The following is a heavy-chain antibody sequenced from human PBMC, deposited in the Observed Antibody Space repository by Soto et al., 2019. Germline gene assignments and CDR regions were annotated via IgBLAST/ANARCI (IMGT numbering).Heavy chain of an antibody. J-gene: IGHJ4*02. V-gene: IGHV3-30*18. D-gene: IGHD4-17*01. CDR2: ISFDGSNK. Sequence: QVQLVESGGGVVQPGRSLRLSCAASGFTFSSYGIHWVRQAPGKGLEWVAVISFDGSNKFYADSVKGRFTISRDNSKNTLFLQMNSLRAEDTAVYHCAKDLTDLGEGLFDYWGQGTLVTVSS. CDR3: AKDLTDLGEGLFDY. CDR1: GFTFSSYG.